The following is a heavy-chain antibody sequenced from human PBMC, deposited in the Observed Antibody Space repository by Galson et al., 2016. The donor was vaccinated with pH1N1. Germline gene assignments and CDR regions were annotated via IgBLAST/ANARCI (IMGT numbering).Heavy chain of an antibody. Sequence: TLFLTCTVSGGSISSSIYYWNWIRQPAGKGLEWIGRMYTSGTTTYNPSLESRVSISGDTSKNQFSLRLSSVTAADTAVYFCARDRVALTGIFDYWGQGALVTVSS. J-gene: IGHJ4*02. V-gene: IGHV4-61*02. CDR3: ARDRVALTGIFDY. CDR2: MYTSGTT. CDR1: GGSISSSIYY. D-gene: IGHD3-10*01.